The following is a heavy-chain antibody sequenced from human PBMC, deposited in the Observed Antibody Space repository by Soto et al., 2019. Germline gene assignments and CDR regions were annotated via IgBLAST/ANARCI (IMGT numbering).Heavy chain of an antibody. V-gene: IGHV3-30*18. D-gene: IGHD2-2*01. CDR3: AKGPAIVLVPAAMNYYYGMDV. J-gene: IGHJ6*02. CDR1: GFTFSSYG. Sequence: QVQLVESGGGVVQPGRSLRLSCAASGFTFSSYGMHWVRQAPGKGLEWVAVISYDGSNKYYAASVKGRFTISRDNSKNTLYLQMNSLRAEYTAVYYCAKGPAIVLVPAAMNYYYGMDVWCQGTTVTVSS. CDR2: ISYDGSNK.